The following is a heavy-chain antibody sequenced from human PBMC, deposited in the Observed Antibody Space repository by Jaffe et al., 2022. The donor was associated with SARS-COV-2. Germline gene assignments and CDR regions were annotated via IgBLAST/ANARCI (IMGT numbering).Heavy chain of an antibody. CDR1: GFSFGSYV. CDR2: ISSTSGNT. D-gene: IGHD3-10*01. V-gene: IGHV3-23*01. CDR3: AKRGEDPCFDF. Sequence: EVHLLESGGGLVQPGGSLRLSCTASGFSFGSYVMNWVRQAPGKGLEWVSVISSTSGNTYYADSVKGRFTISRDNSKNTLYLQMNSLRTEDTAVYYCAKRGEDPCFDFWGQGTLVTVSS. J-gene: IGHJ4*02.